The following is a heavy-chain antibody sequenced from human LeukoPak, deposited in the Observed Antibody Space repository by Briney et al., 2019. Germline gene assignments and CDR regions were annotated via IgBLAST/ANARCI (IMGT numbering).Heavy chain of an antibody. V-gene: IGHV3-15*01. CDR1: GFTFYSYG. CDR2: IKSKTDGGTT. CDR3: TTDDAGY. D-gene: IGHD6-13*01. Sequence: GGSLRLSCAASGFTFYSYGMHWVRQAPGKGLEWVGRIKSKTDGGTTDYAAPVKGRFTISRDDSKNTVYLQMNSLKTEDTAVYYCTTDDAGYWGQGTLVTVSS. J-gene: IGHJ4*02.